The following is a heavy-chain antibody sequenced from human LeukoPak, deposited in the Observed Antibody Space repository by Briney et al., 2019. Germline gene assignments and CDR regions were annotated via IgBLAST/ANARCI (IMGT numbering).Heavy chain of an antibody. D-gene: IGHD3-22*01. CDR2: IYTSGST. CDR3: ARDTAYYYGSSGLFDY. J-gene: IGHJ4*02. V-gene: IGHV4-61*02. CDR1: GGSISSGSYY. Sequence: SQTLSLTCTVSGGSISSGSYYWSWIRQPAGKGLEWIGRIYTSGSTNYNPSLKSRVTTSVDTSKNQFSLKLSSVTAADTAVYYCARDTAYYYGSSGLFDYWGQGTLVTVSS.